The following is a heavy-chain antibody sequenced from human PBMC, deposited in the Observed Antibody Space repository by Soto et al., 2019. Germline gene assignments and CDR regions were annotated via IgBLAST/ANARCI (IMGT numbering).Heavy chain of an antibody. CDR3: ARDSGYYDSSGYYRY. V-gene: IGHV3-30-3*01. Sequence: GGSLRLSCAASGFTFSSYAMHWVRQAPGKGLEWVAVISYDGSNKYYADSVKGRFTISRDNSKNTLCLQMNSLRAEDTAVYYCARDSGYYDSSGYYRYWGQGTLVTVSS. CDR2: ISYDGSNK. D-gene: IGHD3-22*01. CDR1: GFTFSSYA. J-gene: IGHJ4*02.